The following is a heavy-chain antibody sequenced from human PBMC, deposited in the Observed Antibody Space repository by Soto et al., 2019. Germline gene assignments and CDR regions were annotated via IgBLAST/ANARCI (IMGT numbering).Heavy chain of an antibody. CDR2: IIPILGIA. Sequence: QVQLVQSGAEVKKPGSSVKVSCKASGGTFSIYPISWVRQAPGQGLERMGRIIPILGIAHYAKKFQGRVTITADKSTSKAYMELSSVSSEDTAVYYCARGGLVVVAAENWFDPWGQGTLVNVSS. CDR1: GGTFSIYP. V-gene: IGHV1-69*02. J-gene: IGHJ5*02. D-gene: IGHD2-15*01. CDR3: ARGGLVVVAAENWFDP.